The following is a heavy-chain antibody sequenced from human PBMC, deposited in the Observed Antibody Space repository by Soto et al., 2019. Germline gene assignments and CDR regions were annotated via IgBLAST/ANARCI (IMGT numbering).Heavy chain of an antibody. CDR3: ARWSYLDY. Sequence: GGSLRLSCAASGFSFGSYALSWVRQAPGKGLEWVSTISGSDGKTFYADSVKGRFSISRDTSQSTLYLQMNSLRADDTAMYYCARWSYLDYWGQGTPVTVSS. CDR2: ISGSDGKT. J-gene: IGHJ4*02. CDR1: GFSFGSYA. D-gene: IGHD3-3*01. V-gene: IGHV3-23*01.